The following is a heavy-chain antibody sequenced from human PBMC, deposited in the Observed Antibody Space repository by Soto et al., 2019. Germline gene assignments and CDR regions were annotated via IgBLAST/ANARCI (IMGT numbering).Heavy chain of an antibody. CDR1: GYTFSDSA. D-gene: IGHD1-26*01. V-gene: IGHV3-73*01. J-gene: IGHJ4*02. CDR3: ARLWSAREPNFDS. Sequence: GGSLRLSCVASGYTFSDSAMHWVRQASGKGLEWVGRIRSKANNYATVYAASVKGRFTISRDDSKNTAYLQMNSLKTEDTAVYYCARLWSAREPNFDSWGQGTQVTVSS. CDR2: IRSKANNYAT.